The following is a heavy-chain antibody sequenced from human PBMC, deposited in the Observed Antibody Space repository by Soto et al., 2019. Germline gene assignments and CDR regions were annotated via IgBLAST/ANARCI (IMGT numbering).Heavy chain of an antibody. CDR2: IRHDGTDE. Sequence: QVQLVESGGGMVQPGKSLRLSCAASGFTFSKYAMHWVRQAPGEGLEWVAVIRHDGTDEYYAESVKGRFTISRDNSKNTLYLQIGSLRAEYTPVFYCARGRNYYDSSGYYCDYSRQGTLVTVSS. D-gene: IGHD3-22*01. J-gene: IGHJ4*02. V-gene: IGHV3-30-3*01. CDR1: GFTFSKYA. CDR3: ARGRNYYDSSGYYCDY.